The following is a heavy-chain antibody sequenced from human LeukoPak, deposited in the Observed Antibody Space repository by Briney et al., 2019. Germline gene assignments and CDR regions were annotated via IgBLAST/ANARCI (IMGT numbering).Heavy chain of an antibody. CDR2: IYSGGST. Sequence: GGSLRLSSAASGFTVSSNYMSWVRQAPGKGLEWVSVIYSGGSTYYADSVKGRFTISRDNSKNTLYLQMNSLRAEDTAVYYCARRGDDYVWGSYRYTRLRGAFDIWGQGTMVTVSS. CDR1: GFTVSSNY. V-gene: IGHV3-66*02. CDR3: ARRGDDYVWGSYRYTRLRGAFDI. J-gene: IGHJ3*02. D-gene: IGHD3-16*02.